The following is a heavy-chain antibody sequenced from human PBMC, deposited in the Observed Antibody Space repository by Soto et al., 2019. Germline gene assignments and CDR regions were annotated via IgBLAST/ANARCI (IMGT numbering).Heavy chain of an antibody. CDR1: GGTFSSYA. V-gene: IGHV1-69*01. D-gene: IGHD3-3*01. J-gene: IGHJ3*02. Sequence: QAQLVQSGAEVKNPGSSVKVSCKASGGTFSSYAISWVRQAPGQGLEWMGGIIPIFGTANYAQKFQGRVTMTADESTSTAYMKMSSLRSEDTAVYYCSRDLTIFGVVTDAFDIWGQGTMVTVSS. CDR3: SRDLTIFGVVTDAFDI. CDR2: IIPIFGTA.